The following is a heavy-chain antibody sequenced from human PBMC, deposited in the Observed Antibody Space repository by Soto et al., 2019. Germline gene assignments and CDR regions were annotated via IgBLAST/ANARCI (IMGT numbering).Heavy chain of an antibody. D-gene: IGHD3-22*01. Sequence: GGSLRLSCAASGFSVSSNYMSWVRQAPGKGLEWVSIIYSGGSTYYADSVKGRFTISRDNSKNTLYLQMNSLRAEDTAVYFCARADDTSGYAFDIWGQGTMVTVS. J-gene: IGHJ3*02. CDR2: IYSGGST. V-gene: IGHV3-53*01. CDR3: ARADDTSGYAFDI. CDR1: GFSVSSNY.